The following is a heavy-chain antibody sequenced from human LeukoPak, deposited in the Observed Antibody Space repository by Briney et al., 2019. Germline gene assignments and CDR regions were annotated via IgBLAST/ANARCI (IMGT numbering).Heavy chain of an antibody. CDR2: TYYRSKWYN. D-gene: IGHD3-10*01. J-gene: IGHJ3*02. V-gene: IGHV6-1*01. Sequence: SQTLSLTCAISGDNVSSNSAAWNWIRQSPSRGLEWLGRTYYRSKWYNDYAVSVKSRITINPDTSKNQFSLQLNSVTPEDTAVYHCARDRYGRSWFGELDAFDIWGQGTMVTVSS. CDR1: GDNVSSNSAA. CDR3: ARDRYGRSWFGELDAFDI.